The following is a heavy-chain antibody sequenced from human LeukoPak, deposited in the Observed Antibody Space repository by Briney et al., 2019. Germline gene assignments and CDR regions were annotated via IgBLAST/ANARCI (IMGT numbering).Heavy chain of an antibody. V-gene: IGHV3-74*01. Sequence: GGSLRLSCAASGFTFSTCWMHWVRQAPGKGLVWVSGINSDGTSTRYADSVKGRLTISRDNAKNTLYLQMNSLRAEDTAVYYCARDSAYGMDVWGQGTTVTVSS. CDR3: ARDSAYGMDV. CDR2: INSDGTST. J-gene: IGHJ6*02. CDR1: GFTFSTCW.